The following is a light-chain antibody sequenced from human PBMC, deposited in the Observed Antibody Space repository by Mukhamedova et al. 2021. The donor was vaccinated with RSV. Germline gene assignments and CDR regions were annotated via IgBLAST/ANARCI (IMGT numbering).Light chain of an antibody. CDR3: QQYNSFPRT. J-gene: IGKJ4*01. Sequence: WYQRRVHGKAPKLLIYKASTLESGVPSRFSGSGSGTEFTLSISSLQPDDFATYYCQQYNSFPRTFGGGTTVEI. V-gene: IGKV1-5*03. CDR2: KAS.